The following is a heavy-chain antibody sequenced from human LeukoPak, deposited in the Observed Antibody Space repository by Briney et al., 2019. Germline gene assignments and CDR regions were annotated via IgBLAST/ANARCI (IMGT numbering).Heavy chain of an antibody. Sequence: GGSLRLSCAASGFTFSAYWMHWVRQAPGEGLVWVSRTDSDGSDISYADSVKGRFTIFRDNAKNTLYLQMNSLRAEDTAVYYCVRDLGGRSGHWGQGTLVTVSS. V-gene: IGHV3-74*01. CDR3: VRDLGGRSGH. CDR1: GFTFSAYW. CDR2: TDSDGSDI. J-gene: IGHJ4*02. D-gene: IGHD1-26*01.